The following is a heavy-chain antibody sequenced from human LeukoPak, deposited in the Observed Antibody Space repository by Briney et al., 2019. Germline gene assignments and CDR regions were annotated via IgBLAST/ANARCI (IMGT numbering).Heavy chain of an antibody. V-gene: IGHV1-18*04. CDR1: GYTFTGYY. CDR3: ARLPRSSRGWFDP. D-gene: IGHD3-22*01. J-gene: IGHJ5*02. Sequence: ASVKVSCKASGYTFTGYYMHWVRQAPGQGLEWMGWISAYNGNTNYAQKLQGRVTMTTDTSTSTAYMELRSLRSDDTAVYYCARLPRSSRGWFDPWGQGTLVTVSS. CDR2: ISAYNGNT.